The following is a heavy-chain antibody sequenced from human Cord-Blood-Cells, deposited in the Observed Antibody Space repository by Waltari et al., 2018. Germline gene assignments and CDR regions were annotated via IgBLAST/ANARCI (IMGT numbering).Heavy chain of an antibody. Sequence: EVQLVESGGGLVKPGGSLRLSCAASGFTFSSYSMHWVRQAPGKGLEWVSSISSSSSYIYYADSVKGRFTISRDNAKNSLYLQMNSLRAEDTAVYYCAGYSSSWYLGNYWGQGTLVTVSS. CDR3: AGYSSSWYLGNY. CDR1: GFTFSSYS. J-gene: IGHJ4*02. V-gene: IGHV3-21*01. D-gene: IGHD6-13*01. CDR2: ISSSSSYI.